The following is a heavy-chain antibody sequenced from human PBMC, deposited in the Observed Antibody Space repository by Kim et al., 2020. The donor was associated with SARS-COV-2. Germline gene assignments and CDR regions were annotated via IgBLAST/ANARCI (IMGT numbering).Heavy chain of an antibody. Sequence: SETLSLTCTVSGYSISSGYYWGWIRQPPGKGLEWIGSIYHSGSTYYNPSLKSRVTISVDTSKNQFSLKLSSVTAADTAVYYCAGSYDSSGWFDYWGQGTL. CDR3: AGSYDSSGWFDY. D-gene: IGHD3-22*01. V-gene: IGHV4-38-2*02. CDR1: GYSISSGYY. J-gene: IGHJ4*02. CDR2: IYHSGST.